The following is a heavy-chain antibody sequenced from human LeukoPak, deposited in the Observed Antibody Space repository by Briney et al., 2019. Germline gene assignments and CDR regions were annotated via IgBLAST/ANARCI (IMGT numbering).Heavy chain of an antibody. V-gene: IGHV3-48*03. CDR1: GFTFSSYE. CDR2: ISSSGGTI. CDR3: ARDQISRDYYDSSGYFDY. J-gene: IGHJ4*02. D-gene: IGHD3-22*01. Sequence: PGGSLRLSCAASGFTFSSYEMNWVRQAPGKGLEWVSYISSSGGTIYYADSVKGRFTISRDNAKNSLYLQMNSLRAEDTAVYYCARDQISRDYYDSSGYFDYWGQGTLVTVSS.